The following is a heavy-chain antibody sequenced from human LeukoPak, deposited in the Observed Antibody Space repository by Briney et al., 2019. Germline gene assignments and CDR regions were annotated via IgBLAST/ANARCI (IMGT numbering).Heavy chain of an antibody. J-gene: IGHJ4*02. D-gene: IGHD3-22*01. V-gene: IGHV3-23*01. CDR2: ITSSGDGT. CDR1: GFTFSSYA. CDR3: AKDRPNYYGSNGHYYRRDGDY. Sequence: PGGSLRLSCAASGFTFSSYAMSWVRQAPGKGLQWVSSITSSGDGTYYADSVKGRFTISRDNSENTLYLQMNSPRVEDTAVYFCAKDRPNYYGSNGHYYRRDGDYWGQGTLVTVSS.